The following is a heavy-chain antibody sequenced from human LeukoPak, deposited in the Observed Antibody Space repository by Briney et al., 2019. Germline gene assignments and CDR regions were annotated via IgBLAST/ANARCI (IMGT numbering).Heavy chain of an antibody. J-gene: IGHJ4*02. V-gene: IGHV3-23*01. D-gene: IGHD1-14*01. CDR3: AKDINPETEWGY. CDR1: GFTFSSHG. CDR2: ISPSGGIT. Sequence: GGTLRLSCAASGFTFSSHGMNWVRQAPGKGLEWVSGISPSGGITYYTDSVKGRFTISRDNSKNTLYLQMNSLRAEDTAVYYCAKDINPETEWGYWGQGTLVTVSS.